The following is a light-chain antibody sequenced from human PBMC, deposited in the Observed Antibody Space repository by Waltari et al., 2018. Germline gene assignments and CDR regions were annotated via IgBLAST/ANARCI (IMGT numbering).Light chain of an antibody. Sequence: EIVLTKSPGTLSLSPGERATLSCRASQRVRRFLAWYQQKPGQAPRLLIYDASSRATGIPDRFSGSGFGTDFSLTISRLEPEDFAVYYCQKYGSLPATFGQGTKVEIK. CDR3: QKYGSLPAT. CDR2: DAS. V-gene: IGKV3-20*01. CDR1: QRVRRF. J-gene: IGKJ1*01.